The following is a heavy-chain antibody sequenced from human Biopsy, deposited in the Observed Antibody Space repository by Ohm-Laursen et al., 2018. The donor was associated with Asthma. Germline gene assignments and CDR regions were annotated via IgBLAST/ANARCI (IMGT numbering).Heavy chain of an antibody. CDR1: SGSGGYMRSGNYY. V-gene: IGHV4-39*01. CDR2: IYYSGTT. CDR3: GRGSSSWHHGPFHYYYGLDV. Sequence: SDTLSLTCSLSSGSGGYMRSGNYYWGWIRQPPGKGLEWLGSIYYSGTTYYNPSLESRVAVSADTSKNQFSLKLTSVIAADTAVYYCGRGSSSWHHGPFHYYYGLDVWGQGTTATVSS. D-gene: IGHD6-13*01. J-gene: IGHJ6*02.